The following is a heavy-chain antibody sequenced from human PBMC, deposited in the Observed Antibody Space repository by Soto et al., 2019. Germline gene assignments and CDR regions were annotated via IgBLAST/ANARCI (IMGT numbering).Heavy chain of an antibody. J-gene: IGHJ4*02. CDR3: AAYADGPYRPPYDY. Sequence: GSLRLSCAASGFTFSTSVMAWVLRAPGKGLEWISSIVPSGSRAFYADSVKGRFTISRDNSRTTLYLQLNSLRVDDTAVYYCAAYADGPYRPPYDYWGQGTLVTVSS. CDR1: GFTFSTSV. V-gene: IGHV3-23*05. CDR2: IVPSGSRA.